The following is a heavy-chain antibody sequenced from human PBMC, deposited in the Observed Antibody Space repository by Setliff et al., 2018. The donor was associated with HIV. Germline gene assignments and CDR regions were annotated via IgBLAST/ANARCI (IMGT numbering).Heavy chain of an antibody. Sequence: SETLSLTCTVSGGSISSGGYYWNWIRQYPVKGLEWIGHIYYNGRTLFNPALGTRLNMSVDTSKTQFSLHLNSVTAADTAVYYCVRERRRSPLSYGLDVWGQGTTVTVSS. CDR3: VRERRRSPLSYGLDV. V-gene: IGHV4-31*03. J-gene: IGHJ6*02. CDR2: IYYNGRT. CDR1: GGSISSGGYY.